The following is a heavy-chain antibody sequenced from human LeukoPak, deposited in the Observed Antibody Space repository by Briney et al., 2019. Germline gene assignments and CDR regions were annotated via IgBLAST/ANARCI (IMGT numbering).Heavy chain of an antibody. J-gene: IGHJ4*02. CDR2: ISAYNGNV. D-gene: IGHD5-24*01. Sequence: ASVKVSCKASGYTFTDFGISWVRQAPGQGLEWLGWISAYNGNVKYAQNLQGRVTMTTDIPTSTAYMELRSLRSDDTAVYYCARDLGEIDMAAIFYDYWGQGTLVTVSS. CDR3: ARDLGEIDMAAIFYDY. CDR1: GYTFTDFG. V-gene: IGHV1-18*01.